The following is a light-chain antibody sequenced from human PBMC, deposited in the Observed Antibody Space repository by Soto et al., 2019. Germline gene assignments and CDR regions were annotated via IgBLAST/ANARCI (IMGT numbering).Light chain of an antibody. CDR2: NAS. CDR1: QSVSTF. J-gene: IGKJ5*01. Sequence: EIVLKQSPATLSLTPGERAILSCRASQSVSTFLAWFQQKPGQPPRLLIYNASNRTTGIPARFSGSGSGTDFTLTISSLEPEDFAVYYCQQRGDWPPIAFGQGTRLEIK. CDR3: QQRGDWPPIA. V-gene: IGKV3-11*01.